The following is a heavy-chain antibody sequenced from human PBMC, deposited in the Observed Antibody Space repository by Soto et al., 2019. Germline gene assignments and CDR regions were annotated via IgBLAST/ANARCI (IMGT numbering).Heavy chain of an antibody. V-gene: IGHV4-34*01. CDR2: IYHSGST. CDR3: ARGSRTGYSSGWFETAYYFDY. Sequence: SETLSLTCAFYGGSFSGYYWSWIRQPPGNGLEWIGEIYHSGSTNYNPSLKSRVTISVDMSNNQFSLKVSSVTAADTAVYYCARGSRTGYSSGWFETAYYFDYWGQGTPVTVSS. CDR1: GGSFSGYY. J-gene: IGHJ4*02. D-gene: IGHD6-19*01.